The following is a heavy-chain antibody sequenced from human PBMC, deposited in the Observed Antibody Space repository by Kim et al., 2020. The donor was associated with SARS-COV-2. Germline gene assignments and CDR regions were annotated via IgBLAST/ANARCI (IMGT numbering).Heavy chain of an antibody. CDR1: GGTFSSYA. V-gene: IGHV1-69*13. Sequence: SVKVSCKASGGTFSSYAISWVRQAPGQGLEWMGGIIPIFGTANYAQKFQGRVTITADESTSTAYMELSSLRSEDTAVYYCARDRDDYGDLTQPFDYWGQGTLVTVSS. J-gene: IGHJ4*02. CDR3: ARDRDDYGDLTQPFDY. CDR2: IIPIFGTA. D-gene: IGHD4-17*01.